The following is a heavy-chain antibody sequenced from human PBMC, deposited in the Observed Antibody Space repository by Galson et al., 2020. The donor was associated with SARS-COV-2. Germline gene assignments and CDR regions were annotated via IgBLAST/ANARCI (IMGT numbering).Heavy chain of an antibody. CDR1: GFNMFNYN. Sequence: GGSLRLSCAAPGFNMFNYNMHWVRQAPGKGLEWLAVSLHDAGNEYYAGSVRGRFTVSRDNSASSLFLQLDNLRPEDTALYFCVRRGAGYGFCEGLNCYGLDVWGPGATVTVSS. D-gene: IGHD5-18*01. CDR2: SLHDAGNE. V-gene: IGHV3-30*13. CDR3: VRRGAGYGFCEGLNCYGLDV. J-gene: IGHJ6*02.